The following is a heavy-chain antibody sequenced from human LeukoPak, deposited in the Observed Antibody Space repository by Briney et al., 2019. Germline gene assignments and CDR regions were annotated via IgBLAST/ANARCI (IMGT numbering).Heavy chain of an antibody. D-gene: IGHD3-16*01. J-gene: IGHJ4*02. CDR3: ARVPPGDYDYVWGSYRKGEFDY. Sequence: ASVKVSCKASGYPFTNYGVIWVRQAPGQGLELLGWISAYNGNTYYAQKLQGRVTMTTDTSTSTAYMELRSLRSDDTAVYYCARVPPGDYDYVWGSYRKGEFDYWGQGTLVTVSS. CDR1: GYPFTNYG. V-gene: IGHV1-18*01. CDR2: ISAYNGNT.